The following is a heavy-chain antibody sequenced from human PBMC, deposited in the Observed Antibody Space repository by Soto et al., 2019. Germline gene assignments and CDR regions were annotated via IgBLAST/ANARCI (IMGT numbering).Heavy chain of an antibody. D-gene: IGHD3-10*01. J-gene: IGHJ4*02. CDR1: GGSISSGDYY. CDR2: IYYSGST. CDR3: ARMGYYYGSGTVDY. Sequence: QVQLQESGPGLVKPSQTLSLTCTVSGGSISSGDYYWSWIRQPPEKGLECIGYIYYSGSTYYNPSLKSRVTIXXXXXXXXXXLKXSSVTAADTAVYYCARMGYYYGSGTVDYWGQGTLVTVSS. V-gene: IGHV4-30-4*01.